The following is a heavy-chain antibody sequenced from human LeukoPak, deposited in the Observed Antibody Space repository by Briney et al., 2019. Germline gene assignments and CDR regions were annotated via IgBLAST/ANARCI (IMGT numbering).Heavy chain of an antibody. CDR3: ARMRDDYGLN. D-gene: IGHD4-17*01. J-gene: IGHJ4*02. V-gene: IGHV1-69*05. Sequence: SVKVSCKASGGTFSSYAISWVRQAPGQGLERMGRIIPIFGTANYAQKFQGRVSITTDESTSTAYMELSSLRPEDTAVYYCARMRDDYGLNWGQGTLVTVSS. CDR2: IIPIFGTA. CDR1: GGTFSSYA.